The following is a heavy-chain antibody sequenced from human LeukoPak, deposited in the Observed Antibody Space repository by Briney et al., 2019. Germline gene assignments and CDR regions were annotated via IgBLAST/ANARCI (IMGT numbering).Heavy chain of an antibody. CDR1: GYTFTSYG. V-gene: IGHV1-18*01. CDR3: AGPNNVLLWFGELSPSDAFDI. CDR2: ISAYNGNT. D-gene: IGHD3-10*01. Sequence: ASVKVSCKASGYTFTSYGISWVRQAPGQGLEWMGWISAYNGNTNYAQKLQGRVTMTRDMSTSTVYMELSSLRSEDTAVYYCAGPNNVLLWFGELSPSDAFDIWGQGTMVTVSS. J-gene: IGHJ3*02.